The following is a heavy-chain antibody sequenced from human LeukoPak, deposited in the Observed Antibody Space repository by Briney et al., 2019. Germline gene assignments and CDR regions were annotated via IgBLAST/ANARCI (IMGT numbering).Heavy chain of an antibody. V-gene: IGHV1-2*02. J-gene: IGHJ4*02. D-gene: IGHD6-19*01. CDR1: GYTFTAYF. CDR3: ASTTVTGPFDY. CDR2: INPNSGDA. Sequence: RASVKVSCKASGYTFTAYFMHWVRQAPGQGLEWMGWINPNSGDANYAQKFQGRVTMIRDTSINTAYMELSRLRSDDTAVYYCASTTVTGPFDYWGQGTLVTVSS.